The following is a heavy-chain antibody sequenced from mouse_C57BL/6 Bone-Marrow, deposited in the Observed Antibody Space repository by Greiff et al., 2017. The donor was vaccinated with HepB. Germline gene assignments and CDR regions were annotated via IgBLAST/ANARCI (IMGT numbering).Heavy chain of an antibody. V-gene: IGHV1-81*01. D-gene: IGHD1-1*01. Sequence: VQLQQSGAELARPGASVKLSCKASGYTFTSYGISWVKQRTGQGLEWIGEIYPRSGNTYYNEKFKGKATLTADKSSSTAYMELRSLTSEDSAVYFCARSLSIYYYGYYYAMDYWGQGTSVTVSS. CDR1: GYTFTSYG. J-gene: IGHJ4*01. CDR2: IYPRSGNT. CDR3: ARSLSIYYYGYYYAMDY.